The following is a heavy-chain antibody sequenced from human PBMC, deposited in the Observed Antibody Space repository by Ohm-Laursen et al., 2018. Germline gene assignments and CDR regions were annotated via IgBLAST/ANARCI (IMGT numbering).Heavy chain of an antibody. CDR1: GGSISSSSYY. D-gene: IGHD6-19*01. J-gene: IGHJ1*01. CDR3: ATHSGWTAEYFQH. Sequence: SETLSLTCPVSGGSISSSSYYWGWIRQPPGKGLEWIGSIYYSGSTYYNPSLKSRVTISEDTSKNQFSLKLSSVTAADTAVYYCATHSGWTAEYFQHWGQGTLVTVSS. V-gene: IGHV4-39*01. CDR2: IYYSGST.